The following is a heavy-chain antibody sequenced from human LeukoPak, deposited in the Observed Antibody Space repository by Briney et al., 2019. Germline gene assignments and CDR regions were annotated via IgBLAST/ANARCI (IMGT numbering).Heavy chain of an antibody. J-gene: IGHJ5*02. CDR1: GYTLTELS. Sequence: ASVKVSCKVSGYTLTELSMHWVRQAPGKGLEWMGGFDPEVGETIYAQKFQGRVTMTEDTSTDTAYMELSSLRSEDKAVYYCATKYSSGWLGWFDPWGQGTLVTVSS. CDR2: FDPEVGET. CDR3: ATKYSSGWLGWFDP. D-gene: IGHD6-19*01. V-gene: IGHV1-24*01.